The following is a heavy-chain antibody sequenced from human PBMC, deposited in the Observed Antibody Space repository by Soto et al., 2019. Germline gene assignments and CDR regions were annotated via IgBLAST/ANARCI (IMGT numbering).Heavy chain of an antibody. CDR2: ISADSGNT. CDR3: ARDARAARAPGY. D-gene: IGHD6-6*01. CDR1: GYTSTNYG. J-gene: IGHJ4*02. Sequence: ASVKVSCKASGYTSTNYGMHWVRQAPGQRLEWMGWISADSGNTKYAQKFQGRVTITTDTSASTAYMELRSLRSDDTAIYYCARDARAARAPGYWGQGTLVTVSS. V-gene: IGHV1-3*01.